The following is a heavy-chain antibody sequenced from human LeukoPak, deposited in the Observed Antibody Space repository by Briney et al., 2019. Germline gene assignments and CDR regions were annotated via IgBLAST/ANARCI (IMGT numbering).Heavy chain of an antibody. D-gene: IGHD5-18*01. V-gene: IGHV3-11*01. CDR3: AGGYSYGYSNWFDP. Sequence: PGGSLRLSCAASGFTFSDYYMSWIRQAPGKGLEWVPYISSSGSTIYYADSVKGRFTISRDNAKNSLYLQMNSLRAEDTAVYYCAGGYSYGYSNWFDPWGQGIMVTVSS. J-gene: IGHJ5*02. CDR1: GFTFSDYY. CDR2: ISSSGSTI.